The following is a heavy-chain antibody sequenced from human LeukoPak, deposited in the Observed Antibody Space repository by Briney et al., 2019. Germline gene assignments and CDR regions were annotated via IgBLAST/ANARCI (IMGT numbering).Heavy chain of an antibody. V-gene: IGHV3-53*01. J-gene: IGHJ6*02. CDR2: IYSGGST. CDR1: GFTVSSNY. CDR3: ATQDIVVVPAAYYYYGMDV. Sequence: GGSLRLSCAASGFTVSSNYMSWVRQAPGKGLEWVSVIYSGGSTYYADSVKGRFTISRDNSKNTLYLQMNSLRAEDTAVYYCATQDIVVVPAAYYYYGMDVWGQGTTVTVSS. D-gene: IGHD2-2*01.